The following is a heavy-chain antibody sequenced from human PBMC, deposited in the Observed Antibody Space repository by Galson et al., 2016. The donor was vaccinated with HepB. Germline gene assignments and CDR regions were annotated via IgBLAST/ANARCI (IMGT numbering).Heavy chain of an antibody. V-gene: IGHV3-7*01. D-gene: IGHD3-3*01. J-gene: IGHJ5*02. CDR1: GFSFSSYW. CDR3: ARDALYDFWTLYPQDWFDP. Sequence: SLRLSCAASGFSFSSYWMTWVRQAPGKGLEWVANINQDGSETHYGNSVKGRFTISRDNAKNSLYLQMNSLRGDDTAVYSCARDALYDFWTLYPQDWFDPWGQGTLVTVSS. CDR2: INQDGSET.